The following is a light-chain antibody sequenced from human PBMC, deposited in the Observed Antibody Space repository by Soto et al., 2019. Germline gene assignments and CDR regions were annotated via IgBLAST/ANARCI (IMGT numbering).Light chain of an antibody. CDR1: SSNIGSNT. J-gene: IGLJ2*01. CDR3: AAWDDRLSAVV. Sequence: QSVLTQPPSASGTPGQRVTLSCSGSSSNIGSNTVNWYQQLPGTAPKLLIYSNDQRPSGVPDRFSGSKSGTSASLAISGRQSEDEAEYYCAAWDDRLSAVVFGGGTKLTVL. CDR2: SND. V-gene: IGLV1-44*01.